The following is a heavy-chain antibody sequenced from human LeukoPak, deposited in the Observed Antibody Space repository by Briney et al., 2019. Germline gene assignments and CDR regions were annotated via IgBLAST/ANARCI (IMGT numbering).Heavy chain of an antibody. V-gene: IGHV3-7*01. D-gene: IGHD3-22*01. CDR2: IKQDGSEK. J-gene: IGHJ4*02. CDR1: GFTFSSCW. Sequence: GGSLRLSCAASGFTFSSCWMTWVRQAPGKGLEWVANIKQDGSEKHYVDSVKGRFTISRDNAKKSLYLQMNSLRAEDTAVYYCARSVGLYYYDSSGYLDSWGQGTLVTVSS. CDR3: ARSVGLYYYDSSGYLDS.